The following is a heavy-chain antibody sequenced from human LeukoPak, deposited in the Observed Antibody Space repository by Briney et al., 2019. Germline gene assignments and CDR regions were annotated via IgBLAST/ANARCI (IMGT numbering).Heavy chain of an antibody. Sequence: PGESLKISCKGSGYSFTSYWIGWVRQMPGKGLEWMGIIYPGDPDTRYSPSFQGQVTISADKSISTAYLQWSSLKASDTAMYYCARQHYYGSGSYYMDVWGKGTTVTISS. CDR1: GYSFTSYW. CDR3: ARQHYYGSGSYYMDV. CDR2: IYPGDPDT. V-gene: IGHV5-51*01. D-gene: IGHD3-10*01. J-gene: IGHJ6*03.